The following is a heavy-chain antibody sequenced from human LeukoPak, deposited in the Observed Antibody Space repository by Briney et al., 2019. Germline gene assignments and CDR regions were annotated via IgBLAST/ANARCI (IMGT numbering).Heavy chain of an antibody. CDR3: AKDLEAGNFETSGPMEF. J-gene: IGHJ4*02. V-gene: IGHV3-21*01. D-gene: IGHD3-22*01. CDR2: ISSSSTYI. Sequence: GGSLRLSCAAAGFIFNSYGMNWVRPAPGKGLECVSSISSSSTYIYYADSVKGRFTISRDNAQNSLDLDMNSLRVEDTGVYYCAKDLEAGNFETSGPMEFRGQGSLVSVSS. CDR1: GFIFNSYG.